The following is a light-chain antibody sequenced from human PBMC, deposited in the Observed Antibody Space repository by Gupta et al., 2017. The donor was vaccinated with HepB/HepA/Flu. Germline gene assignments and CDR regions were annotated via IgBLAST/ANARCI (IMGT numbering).Light chain of an antibody. CDR3: QQRSNWPPVLT. CDR2: DAS. Sequence: IVLTQSPATLSSSPGVRATLSCRASQSVSSYLAWYQQKPGQAPRLLIYDASNRATGIPARFSGSGSGTDFTLTISSLEPEDFAVYYCQQRSNWPPVLTFGGGTKVEIK. V-gene: IGKV3-11*01. CDR1: QSVSSY. J-gene: IGKJ4*01.